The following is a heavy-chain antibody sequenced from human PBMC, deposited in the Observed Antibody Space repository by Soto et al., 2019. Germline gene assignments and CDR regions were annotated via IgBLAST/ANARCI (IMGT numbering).Heavy chain of an antibody. CDR2: IYYSGST. V-gene: IGHV4-61*01. CDR1: GGSVSSGSYY. D-gene: IGHD3-3*01. J-gene: IGHJ4*02. Sequence: QVQLQESGPGLVKPSETLSLTCTVSGGSVSSGSYYWSWIRQPPGKGLEWIGYIYYSGSTNYNPSLKRRVTISVDTSKHQFSLKLSSVTAADTAVYYCARTTTIFGVVITYYFDYWGQGTLVTVSS. CDR3: ARTTTIFGVVITYYFDY.